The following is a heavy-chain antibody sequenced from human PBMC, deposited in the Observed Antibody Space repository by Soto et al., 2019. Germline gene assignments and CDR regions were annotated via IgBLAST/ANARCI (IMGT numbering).Heavy chain of an antibody. CDR3: AILNDFWSGYYDY. CDR2: INHSGST. V-gene: IGHV4-34*01. J-gene: IGHJ4*02. Sequence: QVQLQQWGAGLLKPSETLSLTCAVYGGSFSGYYWSWIRQPPGKGLEWIGEINHSGSTNYNPSLKSRVTISVDTSKNQFSLKLSSVTAADTAVYYCAILNDFWSGYYDYWGQGTLVTVSS. CDR1: GGSFSGYY. D-gene: IGHD3-3*01.